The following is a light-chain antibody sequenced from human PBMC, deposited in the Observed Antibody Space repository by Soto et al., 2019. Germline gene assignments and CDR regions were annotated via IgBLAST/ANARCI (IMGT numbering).Light chain of an antibody. Sequence: QPVLTQPPSVSGSPGQSVTISCTGTSSDIGHADSVSWYQQSPGTAPKLMIYEVNNRPSGVPDRFSGSKSGNTASLTISGLHPEDEADYYCTSTSTKYFVILFGGGTKLTVL. J-gene: IGLJ2*01. CDR1: SSDIGHADS. CDR3: TSTSTKYFVIL. V-gene: IGLV2-18*02. CDR2: EVN.